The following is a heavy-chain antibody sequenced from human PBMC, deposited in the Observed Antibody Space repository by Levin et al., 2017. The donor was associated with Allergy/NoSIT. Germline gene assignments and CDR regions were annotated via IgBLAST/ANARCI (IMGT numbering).Heavy chain of an antibody. V-gene: IGHV3-9*01. J-gene: IGHJ4*02. CDR1: GFTFDDYA. CDR3: AKEYSSSSGYFDY. D-gene: IGHD6-6*01. CDR2: ISWNSGSI. Sequence: PAGGSLRLSCAASGFTFDDYAMHWVRQAPGKGLEWVSGISWNSGSIGYADSVKGRFTISRDNAKNSLYLQMNSLRAEDTALYYCAKEYSSSSGYFDYWGQGTLVTVSS.